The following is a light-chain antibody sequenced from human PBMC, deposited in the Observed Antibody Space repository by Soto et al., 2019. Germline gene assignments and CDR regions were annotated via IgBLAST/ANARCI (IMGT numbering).Light chain of an antibody. Sequence: IQMTQSPSTLSASVGDRVTITCRASQGISSYLAWYQQKPGKAPKLLIYAASTLQSGVPSRFSGSGSGTDFTLTISCLQSEDFATYYCQQYYSYPRAFGQGTKVDIK. J-gene: IGKJ1*01. CDR3: QQYYSYPRA. V-gene: IGKV1-8*01. CDR1: QGISSY. CDR2: AAS.